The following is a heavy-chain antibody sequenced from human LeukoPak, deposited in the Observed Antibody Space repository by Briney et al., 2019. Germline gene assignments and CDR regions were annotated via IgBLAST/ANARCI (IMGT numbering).Heavy chain of an antibody. J-gene: IGHJ4*02. CDR3: ARDSGTVTVDY. D-gene: IGHD4-11*01. CDR2: IDHSGSI. Sequence: SETLSLTCTVYDGSFSGYYWSWIRQTPGKGLEWIGEIDHSGSINYKLSLKSRATISVDKSKNEFSLKLSSVTAADTAVYYCARDSGTVTVDYWGQGTLVTVSS. CDR1: DGSFSGYY. V-gene: IGHV4-34*01.